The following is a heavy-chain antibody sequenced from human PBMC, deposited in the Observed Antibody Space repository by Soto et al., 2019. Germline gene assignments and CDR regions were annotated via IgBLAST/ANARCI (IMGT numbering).Heavy chain of an antibody. CDR3: ATARGLISTSCQGGGVCYYYYGMDV. D-gene: IGHD2-2*01. Sequence: QVQLVQSGAEVKKPGASVKVSCKVSGYTLTELSMHWVRQAPGKGLEWMGGFDPEDGETIYAQKFQGRVTMTEDTSTDTAYMELSSLRSEDTAVYYCATARGLISTSCQGGGVCYYYYGMDVWGQGTTVTVSS. CDR2: FDPEDGET. V-gene: IGHV1-24*01. CDR1: GYTLTELS. J-gene: IGHJ6*02.